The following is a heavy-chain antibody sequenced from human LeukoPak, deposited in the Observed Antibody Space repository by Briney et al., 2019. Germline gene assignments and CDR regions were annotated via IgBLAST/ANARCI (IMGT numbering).Heavy chain of an antibody. D-gene: IGHD4-23*01. Sequence: GESLKISCKGSGYSFTSYWIGWVRQMPGKGLEWMGIIYPNDSDTRYSPSFEGQVTISADKSISTAYLQWSSLKASDTAMYYCARQGYGGGRTYYYYYMDVWGKGTTVTISS. CDR3: ARQGYGGGRTYYYYYMDV. J-gene: IGHJ6*03. CDR1: GYSFTSYW. V-gene: IGHV5-51*01. CDR2: IYPNDSDT.